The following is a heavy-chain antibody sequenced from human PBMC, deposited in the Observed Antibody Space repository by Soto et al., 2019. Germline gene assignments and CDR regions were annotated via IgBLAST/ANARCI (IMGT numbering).Heavy chain of an antibody. D-gene: IGHD1-26*01. V-gene: IGHV4-39*01. CDR2: IKYIVTT. CDR3: ARHGITGSYYDAFDI. CDR1: DASMSSNRCP. Sequence: SKTLSLNRTVPDASMSSNRCPWGFTRQPPGKGLEWIASIKYIVTTFYNPSLKSRVTLSVDTSKNQFALKLSSVAAAETAVYYCARHGITGSYYDAFDIWGQGTMVS. J-gene: IGHJ3*02.